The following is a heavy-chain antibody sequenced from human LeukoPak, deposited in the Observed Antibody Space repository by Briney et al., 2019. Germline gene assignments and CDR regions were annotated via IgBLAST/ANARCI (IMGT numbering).Heavy chain of an antibody. CDR1: GGSISSYY. D-gene: IGHD4-17*01. CDR3: AKVLGDYGDYRGFYYYGMDV. V-gene: IGHV4-59*01. CDR2: IYYSGST. J-gene: IGHJ6*02. Sequence: PSETLSLTCTVSGGSISSYYWSWIRQPPGKGLEWIGYIYYSGSTNYNPSLKSRVTISVDTSKNQFSLKLSSVTAEDTALYYCAKVLGDYGDYRGFYYYGMDVWGQGATVTVSS.